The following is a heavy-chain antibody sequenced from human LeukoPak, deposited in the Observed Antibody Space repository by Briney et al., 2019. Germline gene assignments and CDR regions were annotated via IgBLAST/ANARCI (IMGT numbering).Heavy chain of an antibody. Sequence: GGSLRLSCAASGFTFSSYSMNWVRQAPGKGLEWVSSISSSSSYIYYADSVKGRFTISRDNAKNSLYLQMNSLRAEDTAVYYCARDLGGSGWVTYWYAGFDCWGQGTLVTVSS. CDR1: GFTFSSYS. CDR3: ARDLGGSGWVTYWYAGFDC. D-gene: IGHD6-19*01. V-gene: IGHV3-21*01. J-gene: IGHJ4*02. CDR2: ISSSSSYI.